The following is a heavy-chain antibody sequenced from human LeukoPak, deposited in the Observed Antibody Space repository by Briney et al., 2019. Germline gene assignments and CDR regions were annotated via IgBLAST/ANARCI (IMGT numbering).Heavy chain of an antibody. V-gene: IGHV4-39*07. J-gene: IGHJ6*03. CDR2: IYYSGST. CDR3: ARGRRIAYYDSSGYSPYYYYYYMDV. D-gene: IGHD3-22*01. Sequence: KPSETLSLTCTVSGGSISSSSYYWGWIRQPPGKGLEWIGSIYYSGSTNYNPSLKSRVTISVDTSKNQFSLKLSSVTAADTAVYYCARGRRIAYYDSSGYSPYYYYYYMDVWGKGTTVTVSS. CDR1: GGSISSSSYY.